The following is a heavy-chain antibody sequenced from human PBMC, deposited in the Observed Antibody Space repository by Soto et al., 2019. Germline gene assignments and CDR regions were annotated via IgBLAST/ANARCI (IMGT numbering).Heavy chain of an antibody. J-gene: IGHJ4*02. V-gene: IGHV2-5*02. CDR1: GFSLTSGGVG. CDR2: IYGDDDK. D-gene: IGHD2-2*01. CDR3: AHKHAATWLFDY. Sequence: QITLKESGPTLVKPTQTLTLTCTFSGFSLTSGGVGVAWIRQPPGKAPEWLALIYGDDDKRFRPSLKNRLSITGDNSRNEVVLKMTKMDPVDTATFFCAHKHAATWLFDYWGQGILVTVSP.